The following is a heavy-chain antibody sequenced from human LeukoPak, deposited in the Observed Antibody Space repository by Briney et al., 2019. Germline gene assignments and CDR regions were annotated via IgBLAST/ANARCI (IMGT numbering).Heavy chain of an antibody. CDR3: ARDPGTSRDI. D-gene: IGHD1-26*01. CDR2: ISSSGSTI. CDR1: GFTFSSYE. Sequence: GGSLRLSCAASGFTFSSYEMNWVRQAPGKGLEWVSYISSSGSTIYYADSVKGRFTISRDNAKNSLYLQMNSLRAEDTAVYYCARDPGTSRDIWGQGTMVTVSS. J-gene: IGHJ3*02. V-gene: IGHV3-48*03.